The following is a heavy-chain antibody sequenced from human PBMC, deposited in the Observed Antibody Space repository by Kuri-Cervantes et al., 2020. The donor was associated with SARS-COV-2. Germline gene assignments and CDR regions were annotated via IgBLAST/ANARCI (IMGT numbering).Heavy chain of an antibody. CDR1: GFTFSSYA. CDR2: ISYDGSNK. D-gene: IGHD5-18*01. Sequence: GESLKISCAASGFTFSSYAMHWVRQAPGKGLEWVAVISYDGSNKYYADSVKGRFTISRDNAKNSLYLQMNSLRAEDTAVYYCARDKGVDTATIDAFDIWGQGTMVTVSS. V-gene: IGHV3-30*07. J-gene: IGHJ3*02. CDR3: ARDKGVDTATIDAFDI.